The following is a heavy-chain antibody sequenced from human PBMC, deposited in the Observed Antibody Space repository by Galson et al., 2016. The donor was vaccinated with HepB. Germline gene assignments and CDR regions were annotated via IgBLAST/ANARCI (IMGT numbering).Heavy chain of an antibody. V-gene: IGHV3-33*01. CDR3: AMYSDYRGEYYVFGMDV. J-gene: IGHJ6*02. Sequence: SLRLSCAASGFSITNYGLHWVRQAPGKGLEWVAIIWYDGSNKYYADSVRGRVTISRDNSKNTLYMQMNSLRAEETALYYCAMYSDYRGEYYVFGMDVWGQGTMVTVSS. CDR2: IWYDGSNK. D-gene: IGHD4-23*01. CDR1: GFSITNYG.